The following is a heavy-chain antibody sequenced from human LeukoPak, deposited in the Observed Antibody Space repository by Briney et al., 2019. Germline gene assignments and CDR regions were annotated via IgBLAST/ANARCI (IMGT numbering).Heavy chain of an antibody. J-gene: IGHJ4*02. CDR1: GFTFSNYW. D-gene: IGHD6-6*01. CDR2: IKQDGSEK. CDR3: ARDVSDENGSSSRIHLDS. V-gene: IGHV3-7*01. Sequence: GGSLRLSCAASGFTFSNYWMTWVRQAPGKGLEWVANIKQDGSEKYYVDSVKGRFTISRDNAKNSLFLQMNSLRAEDTAVYYCARDVSDENGSSSRIHLDSWGQGTLVSVSS.